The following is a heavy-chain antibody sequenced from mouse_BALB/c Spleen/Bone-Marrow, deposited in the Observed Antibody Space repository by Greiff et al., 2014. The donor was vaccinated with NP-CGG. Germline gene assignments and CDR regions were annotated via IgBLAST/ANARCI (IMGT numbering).Heavy chain of an antibody. J-gene: IGHJ4*01. D-gene: IGHD4-1*01. CDR3: ARWEYHDMDY. CDR2: IDPANGNT. V-gene: IGHV14-3*02. Sequence: EVQLQQSGAELVKPGASVKLSCTASGFNIKDTYMHWVKQRPEQGLEWIGRIDPANGNTKYNPKFQGKATITAETSSNTAYLQLSSLTSEGTAVDYCARWEYHDMDYWGQGTSLTVSS. CDR1: GFNIKDTY.